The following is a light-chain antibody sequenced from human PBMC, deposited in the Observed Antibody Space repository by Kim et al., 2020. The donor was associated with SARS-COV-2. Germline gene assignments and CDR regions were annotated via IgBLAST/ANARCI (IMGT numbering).Light chain of an antibody. CDR2: RNS. CDR1: NIGRKN. Sequence: SYELTQPLSVSVALGQTAIITCGGNNIGRKNVHWYQQKPGQAPVLVMYRNSDRPSGIPERFSGSNSGNTATLTISRAQAGDEADYYFQVWDSGPVFGGGT. J-gene: IGLJ2*01. V-gene: IGLV3-9*01. CDR3: QVWDSGPV.